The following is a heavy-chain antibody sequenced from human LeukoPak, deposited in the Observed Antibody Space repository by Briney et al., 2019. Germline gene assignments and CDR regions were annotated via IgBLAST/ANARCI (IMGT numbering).Heavy chain of an antibody. CDR3: TTETFPYYYGSGSPPDY. D-gene: IGHD3-10*01. CDR2: IKSKTDGGTT. CDR1: GFTFGNAW. V-gene: IGHV3-15*01. Sequence: GGSLRLSCAASGFTFGNAWMSWVRQAPGKGLEWVGRIKSKTDGGTTDYAAPVKGRFTTSRDDSKNTLYLQMNSLKTEDTAVYYCTTETFPYYYGSGSPPDYWGQGTLVTVSS. J-gene: IGHJ4*02.